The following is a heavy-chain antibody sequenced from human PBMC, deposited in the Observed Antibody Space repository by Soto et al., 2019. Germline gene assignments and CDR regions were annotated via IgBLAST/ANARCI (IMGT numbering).Heavy chain of an antibody. CDR1: GYTFTSYG. D-gene: IGHD3-22*01. CDR3: GRPYYYDSSGYTHDAFEI. V-gene: IGHV1-18*04. Sequence: ASVKVSCQASGYTFTSYGISWVRQAPGPGLEWMGWIRAYTGNTNSAQKLQGRVTMPTDPATSTAYMELRSLRSDATAVDYCGRPYYYDSSGYTHDAFEIWGEGRIVTVS. CDR2: IRAYTGNT. J-gene: IGHJ3*02.